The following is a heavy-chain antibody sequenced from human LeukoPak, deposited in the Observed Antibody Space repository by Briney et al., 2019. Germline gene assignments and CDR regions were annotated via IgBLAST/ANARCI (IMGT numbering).Heavy chain of an antibody. V-gene: IGHV4-59*08. Sequence: SGTLSLTCTVPGGSISSYYWSWIRQPPGKGLEWIGYIYYSGSTKYNPSLNTRVTISVDMSKNQLSLKLSSVTAADPAVYYCARHENSSGWYGLDYWGQATLVTVSA. CDR3: ARHENSSGWYGLDY. J-gene: IGHJ4*02. D-gene: IGHD6-19*01. CDR1: GGSISSYY. CDR2: IYYSGST.